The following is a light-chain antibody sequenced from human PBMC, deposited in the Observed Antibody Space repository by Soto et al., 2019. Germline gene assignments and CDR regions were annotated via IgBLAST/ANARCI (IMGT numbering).Light chain of an antibody. V-gene: IGLV2-14*01. J-gene: IGLJ2*01. CDR3: SSYAGYSTSAV. CDR2: EVS. Sequence: QSALTQPASVSGSPGQSITLSCTGTSSDVGGHKYVSWYQHHPGKAPKLMIYEVSNRPSGVSDRFSGSKSGNTASLTISGLQAEDEADYYCSSYAGYSTSAVFGGGTKVTVL. CDR1: SSDVGGHKY.